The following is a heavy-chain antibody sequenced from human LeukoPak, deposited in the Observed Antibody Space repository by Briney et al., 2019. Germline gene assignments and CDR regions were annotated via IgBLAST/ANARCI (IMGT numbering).Heavy chain of an antibody. Sequence: GGSLRLSCAASGFTFSSYGMHWVRQAPGKGLEWVAVISYDGGNKYYADSVKGRFTISRDNSKNTLYLQMNSLRAEDTAVYYCAKVDSGYDSPYYGMDVWGQGTTVTVSS. J-gene: IGHJ6*02. V-gene: IGHV3-30*18. CDR2: ISYDGGNK. D-gene: IGHD5-12*01. CDR1: GFTFSSYG. CDR3: AKVDSGYDSPYYGMDV.